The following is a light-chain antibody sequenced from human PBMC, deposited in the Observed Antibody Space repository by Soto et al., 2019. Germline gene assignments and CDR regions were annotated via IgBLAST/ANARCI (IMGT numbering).Light chain of an antibody. CDR3: QQLVSYPL. CDR2: AAS. CDR1: QVIGTH. J-gene: IGKJ4*02. Sequence: DIQLTQSPSFLSASVGDRVTITCRASQVIGTHLAWYQQKPGQAPKLLISAASTLQSGFPSRFSGSGSGTEFTLTISSLQPEDFASYYCQQLVSYPLFGGGTKVEIK. V-gene: IGKV1-9*01.